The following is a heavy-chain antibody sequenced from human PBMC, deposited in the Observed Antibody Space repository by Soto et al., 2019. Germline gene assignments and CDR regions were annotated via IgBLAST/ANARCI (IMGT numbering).Heavy chain of an antibody. J-gene: IGHJ3*01. V-gene: IGHV1-18*04. CDR2: ISAYNGNT. D-gene: IGHD3-3*01. Sequence: ASVKVSCKASGYTFTSYGISWVRQAPGQGLEWMGWISAYNGNTNYAQKLQGRVNMTTDTSTRTAYMELRSLRSDDTAVYFCARDSPKHYDFWSGPRKPAFDFWGQGTMVTVSS. CDR3: ARDSPKHYDFWSGPRKPAFDF. CDR1: GYTFTSYG.